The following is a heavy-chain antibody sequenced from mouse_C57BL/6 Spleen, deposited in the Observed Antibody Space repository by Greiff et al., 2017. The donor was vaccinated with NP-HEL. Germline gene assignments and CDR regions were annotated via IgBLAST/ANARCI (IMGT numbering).Heavy chain of an antibody. CDR1: GYTFTSYG. Sequence: VKLMESGAELARPGASVKLSCKASGYTFTSYGISWVKQRTGQGLEWIGEIYPRSGNTYYNEKFKGKATLTADKSSSTAYMELRSLTSEDSAVYFCAITTVVDYAMDYWGQGTSVTVSS. V-gene: IGHV1-81*01. CDR2: IYPRSGNT. CDR3: AITTVVDYAMDY. D-gene: IGHD1-1*01. J-gene: IGHJ4*01.